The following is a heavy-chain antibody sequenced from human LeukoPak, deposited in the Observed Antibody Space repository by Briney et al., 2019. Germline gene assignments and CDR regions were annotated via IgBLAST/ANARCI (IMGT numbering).Heavy chain of an antibody. CDR3: ARDGFITMVRGVRGSPAYMDV. D-gene: IGHD3-10*01. J-gene: IGHJ6*03. CDR2: ISSSRTT. CDR1: GFPFSSYS. Sequence: PGGSLRLSCAASGFPFSSYSMNWVRQAPGEGLEWVSYISSSRTTSYADSVKGRFTISRDNAKNSLYLQMNSLRAEDTAVYYCARDGFITMVRGVRGSPAYMDVWGKGTTVTVSS. V-gene: IGHV3-48*01.